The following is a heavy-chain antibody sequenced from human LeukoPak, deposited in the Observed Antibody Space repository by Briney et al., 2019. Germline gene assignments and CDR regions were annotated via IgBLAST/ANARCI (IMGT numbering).Heavy chain of an antibody. CDR1: GYTFSANG. CDR3: ARDFSGDYYFDS. V-gene: IGHV3-33*01. CDR2: ISHDGNDK. Sequence: GTSLRLSCAASGYTFSANGMHWVRQAPGKGLEWVGMISHDGNDKNYGDSIKGQFTISRDDSKSTLYLQMNSLRAEDTAVYYCARDFSGDYYFDSWGQGTLVIVSS. D-gene: IGHD7-27*01. J-gene: IGHJ4*02.